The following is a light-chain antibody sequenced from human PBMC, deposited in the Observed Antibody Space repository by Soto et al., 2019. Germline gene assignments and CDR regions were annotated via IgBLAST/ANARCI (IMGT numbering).Light chain of an antibody. Sequence: EIVLTHSPGTLSVSPGERATLACRASQSVSSSYLAWYQQKPGQAPRLLIYGASSRATGIPDRFSGSGSGTDFTLTISRLEPEDFAVYYCQQYGSSPQTFGPGTKVDIK. CDR2: GAS. J-gene: IGKJ3*01. CDR3: QQYGSSPQT. CDR1: QSVSSSY. V-gene: IGKV3-20*01.